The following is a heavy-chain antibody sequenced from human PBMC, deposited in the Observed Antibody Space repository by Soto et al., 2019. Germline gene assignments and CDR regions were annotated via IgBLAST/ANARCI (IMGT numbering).Heavy chain of an antibody. Sequence: SETQSLTCAVYGESFRGYYGSWIRQPPGKGLEWIGEINHSGRTSYNSSLKSRVTISVDTSKNQFSLNLNSVTAADTAVYFCARAPTSGSYYQYWGQGTLVTASS. CDR3: ARAPTSGSYYQY. V-gene: IGHV4-34*01. CDR2: INHSGRT. D-gene: IGHD1-26*01. J-gene: IGHJ4*02. CDR1: GESFRGYY.